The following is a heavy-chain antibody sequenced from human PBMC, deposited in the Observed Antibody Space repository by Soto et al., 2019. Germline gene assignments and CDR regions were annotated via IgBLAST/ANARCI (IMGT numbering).Heavy chain of an antibody. CDR3: ARDSLRYFAWLFNPIWYFDL. V-gene: IGHV3-7*01. Sequence: EVQLVESGGGLVQPGGSLRLSCAASGFTFSSYWMSWVRQAPGKGLEWVANIKQDGSEKYYVDSVKGRFTVSRDNANNSLYMQRNSLRAEDTAVYYCARDSLRYFAWLFNPIWYFDLWGRGTLVTVSS. D-gene: IGHD3-9*01. CDR1: GFTFSSYW. CDR2: IKQDGSEK. J-gene: IGHJ2*01.